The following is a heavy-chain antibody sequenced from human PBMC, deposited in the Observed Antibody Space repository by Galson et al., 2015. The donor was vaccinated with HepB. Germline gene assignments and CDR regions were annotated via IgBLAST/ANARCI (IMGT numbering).Heavy chain of an antibody. CDR1: GGSTSYYY. J-gene: IGHJ6*02. Sequence: TVSGGSTSYYYWSWIRQPPGKGLEWIGYSFFGGNTNYNPSLKSRVSISGDTSKNQFSLKLSSVTAADTAVYYCARHVVKGGSGWYGYYYGMDVWGQGTTVTVSS. D-gene: IGHD6-19*01. V-gene: IGHV4-59*08. CDR2: SFFGGNT. CDR3: ARHVVKGGSGWYGYYYGMDV.